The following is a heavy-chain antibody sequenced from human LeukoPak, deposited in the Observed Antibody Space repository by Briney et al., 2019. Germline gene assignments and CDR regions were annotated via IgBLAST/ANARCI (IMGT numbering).Heavy chain of an antibody. Sequence: ASVKVSCKASGYTFTSYYMHWVRQAPGQGLEWMGIINPSGGSTSYAQKFQGRVTMTRDTSTSTVYMELSSLRSEDTAVYYCAGTALGEGIAPGDAFDIWGQGTMVTVSS. D-gene: IGHD3-10*01. CDR3: AGTALGEGIAPGDAFDI. CDR1: GYTFTSYY. CDR2: INPSGGST. V-gene: IGHV1-46*01. J-gene: IGHJ3*02.